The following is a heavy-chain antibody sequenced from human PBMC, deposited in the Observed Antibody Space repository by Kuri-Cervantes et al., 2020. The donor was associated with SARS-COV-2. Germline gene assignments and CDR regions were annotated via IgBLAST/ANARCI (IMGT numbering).Heavy chain of an antibody. V-gene: IGHV3-21*01. CDR2: ISSSSSYI. CDR3: ARDHFHFDY. J-gene: IGHJ4*02. Sequence: GESLKISCAASGFTFSSYSMNWVRQAPGKGLEWVSSISSSSSYIYYADSVKGRFTISRDNAKNSLYLQMNSLRAEDTAVYYCARDHFHFDYWGQGTLVTVSS. CDR1: GFTFSSYS. D-gene: IGHD2/OR15-2a*01.